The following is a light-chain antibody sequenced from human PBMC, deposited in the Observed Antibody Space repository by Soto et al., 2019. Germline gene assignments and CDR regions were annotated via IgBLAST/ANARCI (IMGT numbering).Light chain of an antibody. CDR2: GAS. V-gene: IGKV3-15*01. J-gene: IGKJ4*01. CDR1: QSVNSN. Sequence: EIMMTQSPVTLSVSPGERATLSCRASQSVNSNLAWYQQKPGQAPRLLIYGASTRATGIPASFIGNGSGTEFTLIISSLQSEDFAVYYCQHYKTWPLSFGGGPKLDI. CDR3: QHYKTWPLS.